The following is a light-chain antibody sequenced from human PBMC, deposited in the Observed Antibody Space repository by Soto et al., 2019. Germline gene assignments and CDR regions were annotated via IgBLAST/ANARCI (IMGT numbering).Light chain of an antibody. Sequence: DIQKTKYPSTLSASVGDRVTITCRASQSIGRWLAWYQQKPGKAPKLLIYKASSLESGVPSRFSGSGSGTEFTLTISSLQPDDFASYYCQQYGSYSPWTFGQGTKVEIK. J-gene: IGKJ1*01. V-gene: IGKV1-5*03. CDR1: QSIGRW. CDR3: QQYGSYSPWT. CDR2: KAS.